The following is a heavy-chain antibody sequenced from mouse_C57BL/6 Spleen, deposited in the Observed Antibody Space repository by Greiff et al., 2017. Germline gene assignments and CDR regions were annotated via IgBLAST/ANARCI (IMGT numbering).Heavy chain of an antibody. V-gene: IGHV1-82*01. Sequence: VQLQQSGPELVKPGASVKISCKASGYAFSSSWMNWVKQRPGKGLEWIGRIYPGDGDTNYNGKFKGKATLTADKSSSTANMQLSSLTSEDSAVYFCARYGTTVDPWFAYWGQGTLVTVSA. J-gene: IGHJ3*01. CDR1: GYAFSSSW. CDR3: ARYGTTVDPWFAY. CDR2: IYPGDGDT. D-gene: IGHD1-1*01.